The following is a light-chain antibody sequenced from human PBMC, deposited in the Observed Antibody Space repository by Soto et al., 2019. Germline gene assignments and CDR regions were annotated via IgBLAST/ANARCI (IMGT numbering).Light chain of an antibody. V-gene: IGKV1-5*03. CDR2: KAS. CDR3: HLYNTYSPT. CDR1: QTIGTW. Sequence: DIQLTQSPSTLSASVGDRVIITCRASQTIGTWLAWDQERPGKATRLLIYKASTLERGVPSRFSGSGSGTEFTPTISNLQPEDFATYYCHLYNTYSPTLGQGTKLEI. J-gene: IGKJ2*01.